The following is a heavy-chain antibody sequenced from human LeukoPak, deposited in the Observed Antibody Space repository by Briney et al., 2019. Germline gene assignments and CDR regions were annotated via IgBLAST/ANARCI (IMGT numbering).Heavy chain of an antibody. V-gene: IGHV1-24*01. CDR3: ATFPYYYDSSGTGVNWFDP. CDR2: FDPEDGET. CDR1: GYGLTELS. J-gene: IGHJ5*02. D-gene: IGHD3-22*01. Sequence: ASVKVSCKVSGYGLTELSMHWVRQAPGKGLEWMGGFDPEDGETIYAQKFQGRVTMAEDTSTDTAYMELSSLRSEDTAVYYCATFPYYYDSSGTGVNWFDPWGQGTLVTVSS.